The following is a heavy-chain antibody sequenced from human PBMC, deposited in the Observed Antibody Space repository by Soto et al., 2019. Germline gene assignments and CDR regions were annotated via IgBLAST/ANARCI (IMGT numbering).Heavy chain of an antibody. J-gene: IGHJ4*02. Sequence: EVQLVESGGGLIQPGGSLRLSCAASGFTVSSNYMSWVRQAPGKGLEWVSVIYSGGSTNCADSVKGRFTISRDNSKSSVNLQMNSLRAEDTAVYYCATVGTDYGSGSPYYSDYWGQGTLVTVSS. CDR3: ATVGTDYGSGSPYYSDY. D-gene: IGHD3-10*01. CDR2: IYSGGST. CDR1: GFTVSSNY. V-gene: IGHV3-53*01.